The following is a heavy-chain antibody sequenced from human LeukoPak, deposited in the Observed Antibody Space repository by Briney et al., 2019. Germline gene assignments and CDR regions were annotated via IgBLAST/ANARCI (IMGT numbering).Heavy chain of an antibody. D-gene: IGHD5-24*01. CDR2: IKQDEGEK. J-gene: IGHJ3*02. Sequence: GGSLRLSCAASGFSFSSYWMSWVRQAPGKGLEWVANIKQDEGEKYYVVSVKGRFTISRDNAKNSLYLQMNSLRAEDTAVYYCARDFSVGGDGYNRDAFDIWGQGTKVTVSS. CDR3: ARDFSVGGDGYNRDAFDI. CDR1: GFSFSSYW. V-gene: IGHV3-7*01.